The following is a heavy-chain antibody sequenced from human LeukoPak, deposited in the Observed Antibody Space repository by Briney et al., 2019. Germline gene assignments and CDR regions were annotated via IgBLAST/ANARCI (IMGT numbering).Heavy chain of an antibody. CDR2: INWNGGST. CDR3: ARDRGTYYYDSSGQNYFDY. D-gene: IGHD3-22*01. Sequence: GGSLRLSCAASGFTFDDYGMSWVRHAPGKGLEWVSGINWNGGSTGYAGSVKGRFTISRDNAKNSLYLQMNSLRAEDTAVYYCARDRGTYYYDSSGQNYFDYWGQGTLVTVSS. CDR1: GFTFDDYG. V-gene: IGHV3-20*04. J-gene: IGHJ4*02.